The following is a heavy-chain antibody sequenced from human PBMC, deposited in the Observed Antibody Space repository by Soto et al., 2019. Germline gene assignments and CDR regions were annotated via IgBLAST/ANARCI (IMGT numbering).Heavy chain of an antibody. J-gene: IGHJ4*02. CDR1: GGSISSYY. CDR3: ARCRDAFGFDS. CDR2: IYYSGST. V-gene: IGHV4-59*12. D-gene: IGHD2-15*01. Sequence: SETLSLTCTVSGGSISSYYWSWIRQPPGKGLEWIGYIYYSGSTSYNPSLESRASISLDTSGHHFSLKLTAVTAADTAVYYCARCRDAFGFDSWGQGTLVTVSS.